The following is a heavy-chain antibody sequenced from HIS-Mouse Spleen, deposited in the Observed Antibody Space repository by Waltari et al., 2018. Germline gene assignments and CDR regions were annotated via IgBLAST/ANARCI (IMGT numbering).Heavy chain of an antibody. CDR2: INHSGST. J-gene: IGHJ4*02. V-gene: IGHV4-34*01. CDR3: ARGPQAGGQDY. D-gene: IGHD3-16*01. Sequence: QVQLQQWGAGLLKPSETLSLTCAVYGGSFSGYYWSWIRQPPGKGLEWIGEINHSGSTNSNPSLKSRVTISVDTSKNQFSLKLSSVTAADTAVYYCARGPQAGGQDYWGQGTLVTVSS. CDR1: GGSFSGYY.